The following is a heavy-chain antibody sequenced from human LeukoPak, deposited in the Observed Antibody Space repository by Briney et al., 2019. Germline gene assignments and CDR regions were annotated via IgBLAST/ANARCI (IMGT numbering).Heavy chain of an antibody. CDR1: GGSISSTTFS. V-gene: IGHV4-39*07. CDR3: ARGWHDGLAFYHCPGE. Sequence: SETLSLICTVSGGSISSTTFSWGWIRQAPGGGLEWIVSIYYSGTTNYNPSLKSRATISVDTSNNQFSLRMNSVTAADTAVYYCARGWHDGLAFYHCPGEWGQGTLVTVSS. J-gene: IGHJ4*02. CDR2: IYYSGTT. D-gene: IGHD2-15*01.